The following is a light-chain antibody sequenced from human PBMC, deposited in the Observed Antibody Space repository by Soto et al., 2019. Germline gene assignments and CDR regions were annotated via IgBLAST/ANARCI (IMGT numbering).Light chain of an antibody. V-gene: IGKV1-5*03. CDR2: KAS. J-gene: IGKJ4*01. Sequence: DIQMTQSPSTLSASVGDRVSITCRASQSISSWLAWYQQKPGKAPKLLIYKASSLESGVPSRFSGTGSGTEFTLTISSLQPDDFATYYCKQYHSYPLTFAGGTKVDIK. CDR3: KQYHSYPLT. CDR1: QSISSW.